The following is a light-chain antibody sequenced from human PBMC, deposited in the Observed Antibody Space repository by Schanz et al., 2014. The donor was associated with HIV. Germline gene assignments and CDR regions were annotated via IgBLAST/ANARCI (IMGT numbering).Light chain of an antibody. CDR3: QQFHTYPYT. V-gene: IGKV1-5*03. CDR1: QYISRW. CDR2: QAS. Sequence: DIQMTQSPSTLSASVGDGVTITCRASQYISRWLAWYQQKPGQAPHLLIYQASTLQTGVSSRFSGSGSGTECPLTISGLLPDDFATYFCQQFHTYPYTFGQGTKLEIK. J-gene: IGKJ2*01.